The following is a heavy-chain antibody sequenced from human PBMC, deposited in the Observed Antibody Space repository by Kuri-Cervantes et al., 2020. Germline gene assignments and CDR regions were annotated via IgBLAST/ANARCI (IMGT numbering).Heavy chain of an antibody. CDR2: INQSGRT. Sequence: SQTLSLTCAVHGEPFGNFFWTWIRQTPAKGLEWIGEINQSGRTNYNPSLGSRVTISIDTSKSQFSVTLISVTAADTAVYYCAKGTGTWSQGTLVTVSS. V-gene: IGHV4-34*01. CDR3: AKGTGT. J-gene: IGHJ5*02. CDR1: GEPFGNFF.